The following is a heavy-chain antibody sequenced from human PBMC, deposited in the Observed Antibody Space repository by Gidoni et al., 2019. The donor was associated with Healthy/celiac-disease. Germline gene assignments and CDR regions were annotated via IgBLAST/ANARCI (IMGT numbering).Heavy chain of an antibody. V-gene: IGHV3-49*03. J-gene: IGHJ6*03. CDR2: IRSKAYGGTT. D-gene: IGHD1-26*01. Sequence: EVQLVESGGGLVQPGRSLRLSCTASGFTFGDYAMRWFRQAPGKGLEWVGFIRSKAYGGTTEYAASVKGRFTISRDDSKSIAYLQMNSLKTEDTAVYYCTRDRAGEDYYYYYYMDVWGKGTTVTVSS. CDR1: GFTFGDYA. CDR3: TRDRAGEDYYYYYYMDV.